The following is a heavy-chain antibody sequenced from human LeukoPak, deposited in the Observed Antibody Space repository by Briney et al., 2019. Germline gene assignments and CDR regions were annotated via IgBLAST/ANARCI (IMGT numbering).Heavy chain of an antibody. CDR2: IYYSGST. Sequence: SETLSLTCTVSGGSVSSGSYYWRWIRQPPGKGLEWIGYIYYSGSTNYNPSLKSRVTISVDTSKNQFSLKLSSVTAADTAVYYCARVRDSSGWYGGDYWGQGTLVTVSS. J-gene: IGHJ4*02. CDR1: GGSVSSGSYY. CDR3: ARVRDSSGWYGGDY. D-gene: IGHD6-19*01. V-gene: IGHV4-61*01.